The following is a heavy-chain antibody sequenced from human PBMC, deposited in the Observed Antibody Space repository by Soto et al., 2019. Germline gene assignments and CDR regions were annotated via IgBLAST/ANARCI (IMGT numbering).Heavy chain of an antibody. Sequence: PSETLSLTCPVSGGSIDSGDYYWSWIRQPPGKGLDWIGYVYYSGTTNYNPFLKSRVTLSLDKSKNQFSLKLSSVTAADTAVYYCAGGGLSGWSRRAAGRGVMGLDYWGQGNLVTVSS. CDR3: AGGGLSGWSRRAAGRGVMGLDY. D-gene: IGHD6-19*01. V-gene: IGHV4-61*08. J-gene: IGHJ4*02. CDR1: GGSIDSGDYY. CDR2: VYYSGTT.